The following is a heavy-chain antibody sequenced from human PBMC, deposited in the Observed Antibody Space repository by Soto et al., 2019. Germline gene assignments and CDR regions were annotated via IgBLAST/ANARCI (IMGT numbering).Heavy chain of an antibody. CDR3: ARGIKYGAYSRWFDP. CDR1: GYTFTSYD. Sequence: ASVKVSCKASGYTFTSYDINWVRQATGQGLEYLGWMNPNSGNTAYVQKFQGRVTMTWDTSITTAYMELSSLRSEDTAVYFCARGIKYGAYSRWFDPWGQGTRESGSS. D-gene: IGHD4-17*01. J-gene: IGHJ5*02. V-gene: IGHV1-8*01. CDR2: MNPNSGNT.